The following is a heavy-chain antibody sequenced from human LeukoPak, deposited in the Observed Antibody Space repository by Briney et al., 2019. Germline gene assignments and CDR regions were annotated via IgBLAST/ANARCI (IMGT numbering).Heavy chain of an antibody. V-gene: IGHV3-23*01. CDR1: GFTFNNYW. CDR2: ITNSGGST. CDR3: ANHEGIP. Sequence: GGSLRLSCVASGFTFNNYWMSWVRQAPGKGPEWVSAITNSGGSTYYADSVKGRFTISRDNSKNTLYLQMNSLRAEDTAVYYCANHEGIPWGQGTLVTVSS. J-gene: IGHJ5*02.